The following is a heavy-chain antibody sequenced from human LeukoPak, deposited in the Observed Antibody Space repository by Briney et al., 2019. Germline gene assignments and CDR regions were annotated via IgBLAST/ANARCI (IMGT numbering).Heavy chain of an antibody. Sequence: SETLSLTCTVSGGSISSSSYYWGWIRQPPGKGLEWIGSIYYSGSTYYNPSLKSRVTISVDTSKNQFSLKLSSVTAADTAVYYCARGKTGYCSSTSCYPDWFDPWGQGTLVTVSS. D-gene: IGHD2-2*03. V-gene: IGHV4-39*07. CDR1: GGSISSSSYY. CDR3: ARGKTGYCSSTSCYPDWFDP. J-gene: IGHJ5*02. CDR2: IYYSGST.